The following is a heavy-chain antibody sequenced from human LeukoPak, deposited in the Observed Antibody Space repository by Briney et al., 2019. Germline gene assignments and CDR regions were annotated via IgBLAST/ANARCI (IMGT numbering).Heavy chain of an antibody. CDR3: ARDGYCSSTSCSHDY. J-gene: IGHJ4*02. D-gene: IGHD2-2*03. Sequence: ASVKVSCKASGYTFTSYGISWVRQAPGQGLEWMGWISAYNGNTNYAQKLQGRVTMTTDTSTSTAYMELRSLRSDDTAVYYCARDGYCSSTSCSHDYWGQGTLVTVSS. CDR1: GYTFTSYG. V-gene: IGHV1-18*01. CDR2: ISAYNGNT.